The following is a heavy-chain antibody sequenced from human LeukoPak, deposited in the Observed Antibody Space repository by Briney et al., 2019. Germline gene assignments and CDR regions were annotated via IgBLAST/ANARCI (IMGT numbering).Heavy chain of an antibody. CDR1: GFTFSDYY. D-gene: IGHD3-10*01. Sequence: GGSLRLSCAASGFTFSDYYMSWIRQAPGKGLEWVSYISSSSSYTNYADSVKGRFTISRDNAKNSLYLQMTSLRAEDTAVYYCARESHSVVRGVNWFDPWGQGTLVTVSS. CDR2: ISSSSSYT. CDR3: ARESHSVVRGVNWFDP. V-gene: IGHV3-11*05. J-gene: IGHJ5*02.